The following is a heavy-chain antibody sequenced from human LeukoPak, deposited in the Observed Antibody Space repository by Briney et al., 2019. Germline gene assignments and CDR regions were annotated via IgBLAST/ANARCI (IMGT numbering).Heavy chain of an antibody. J-gene: IGHJ4*02. CDR2: IRYDGSNK. V-gene: IGHV3-30*02. Sequence: GGSLRLSCAASGFTFSSYGMHWVRQAPGKGLEWVAFIRYDGSNKYYADSVKGRFTISRDNSKNTLYLQMNSLRAEDTAVYYCAKDRSRSSSGWYYFDYWGQGTLVTVSS. CDR1: GFTFSSYG. CDR3: AKDRSRSSSGWYYFDY. D-gene: IGHD6-19*01.